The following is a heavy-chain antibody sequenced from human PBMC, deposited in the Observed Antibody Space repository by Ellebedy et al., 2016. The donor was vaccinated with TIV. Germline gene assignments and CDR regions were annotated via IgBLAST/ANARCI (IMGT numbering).Heavy chain of an antibody. V-gene: IGHV1-69*13. Sequence: SVKVSXKASGGTFSSYAISWVRQAPGQGLEWMGGIIPIFGTANYAQKFQGRVTITADESTSTAYMELSSLRSEDTAVYYCARLEYSSSSDYFDYWGQGTLVTVSS. CDR2: IIPIFGTA. J-gene: IGHJ4*02. CDR1: GGTFSSYA. D-gene: IGHD6-6*01. CDR3: ARLEYSSSSDYFDY.